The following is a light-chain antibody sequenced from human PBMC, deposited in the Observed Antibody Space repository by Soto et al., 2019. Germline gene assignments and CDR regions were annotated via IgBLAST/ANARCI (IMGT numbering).Light chain of an antibody. V-gene: IGKV3-20*01. CDR2: GAS. CDR1: RHVYINA. J-gene: IGKJ3*01. Sequence: VVLTQSPATLSLSPGDRATLSCRASRHVYINALGWYQQKPGRTPTLLIYGASTRATDIPDRFSATGSGTDFSLTHSGVEPEDSAVYYCQQYGASPFTFGPATRLEI. CDR3: QQYGASPFT.